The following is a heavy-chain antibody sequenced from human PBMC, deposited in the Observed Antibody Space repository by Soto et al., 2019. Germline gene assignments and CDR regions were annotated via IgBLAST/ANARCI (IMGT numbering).Heavy chain of an antibody. CDR2: FYPGDSDT. J-gene: IGHJ4*02. CDR1: GYYFPSYW. D-gene: IGHD4-17*01. V-gene: IGHV5-51*01. Sequence: GESLKISCKGSGYYFPSYWIGWVRQMPGKGLEWMGTFYPGDSDTRYSPSFQGQVTISADRSISTAYLQWSSLKPSDTAMYYCAGQGNGAEGFDYWGQGTLVTVS. CDR3: AGQGNGAEGFDY.